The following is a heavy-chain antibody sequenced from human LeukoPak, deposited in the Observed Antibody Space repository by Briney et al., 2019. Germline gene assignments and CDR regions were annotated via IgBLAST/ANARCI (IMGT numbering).Heavy chain of an antibody. CDR1: GFTVSSNY. J-gene: IGHJ4*02. Sequence: GGSLRLSCAASGFTVSSNYMSWVRQAPGKGLEWVSVIYSGGSTYYADSVKGRFTISRDNSKNTLYLQMNSLRAEDTAVYYCARTWLAVAGPLDYWGQGTLVTVSS. CDR3: ARTWLAVAGPLDY. V-gene: IGHV3-53*01. D-gene: IGHD6-19*01. CDR2: IYSGGST.